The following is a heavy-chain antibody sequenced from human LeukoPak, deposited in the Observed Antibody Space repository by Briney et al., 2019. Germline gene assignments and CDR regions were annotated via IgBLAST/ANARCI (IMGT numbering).Heavy chain of an antibody. CDR1: GGTFSGYA. J-gene: IGHJ6*02. V-gene: IGHV1-69*04. Sequence: ASVKVSCKASGGTFSGYAISWVRQAPGQGLEWMGKVIPILGIANNAQKFQGRVTITADKSTSTAYMELSSLRSEDTAVYYCARDGGYSSGWYGRNGMDVWGQGTTVTVSS. CDR2: VIPILGIA. CDR3: ARDGGYSSGWYGRNGMDV. D-gene: IGHD6-19*01.